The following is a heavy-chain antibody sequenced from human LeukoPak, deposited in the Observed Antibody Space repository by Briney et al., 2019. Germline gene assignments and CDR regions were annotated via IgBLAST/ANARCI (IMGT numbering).Heavy chain of an antibody. J-gene: IGHJ4*02. V-gene: IGHV1-69*13. D-gene: IGHD2-8*01. Sequence: SVKVSCTASGGTFSSYAISWVRQAPGQGLEWMGGIIPIFGTANYAQKFQGRVTITADESTSTAYMELSSLRSEDTAVYYCASAPIGYCTNGVCSPFDYWGQGTLVTVSS. CDR2: IIPIFGTA. CDR3: ASAPIGYCTNGVCSPFDY. CDR1: GGTFSSYA.